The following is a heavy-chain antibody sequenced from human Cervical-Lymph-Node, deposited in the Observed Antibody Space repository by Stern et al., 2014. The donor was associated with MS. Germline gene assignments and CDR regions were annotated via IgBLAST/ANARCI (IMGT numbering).Heavy chain of an antibody. CDR1: GYDFTGFF. CDR3: AREATRIIVGIDY. V-gene: IGHV1-2*06. J-gene: IGHJ4*02. Sequence: QVQLVQSGAKMKKPGASVRVSCTASGYDFTGFFIHWVRQVPGQRLEWVGRLNPNSDDPTYAQNFQDRVTLTRDTSIGTAYLELSRLTSADTAVYYCAREATRIIVGIDYWGQGTPVTVSS. D-gene: IGHD2/OR15-2a*01. CDR2: LNPNSDDP.